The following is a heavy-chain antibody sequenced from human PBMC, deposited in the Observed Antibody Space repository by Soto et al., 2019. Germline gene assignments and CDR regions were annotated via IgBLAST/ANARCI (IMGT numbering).Heavy chain of an antibody. CDR3: ARDRGSDRGWFDP. CDR2: IYYSGGT. CDR1: GGSTSSYY. Sequence: SETLSLTXTVSGGSTSSYYWSWIRQPPGKGLEWIGYIYYSGGTNYNPSLKSRVTISVDRSKNQFSLKLSSVTAADTAVYYCARDRGSDRGWFDPWGQGTLVTVSS. D-gene: IGHD5-12*01. V-gene: IGHV4-59*01. J-gene: IGHJ5*02.